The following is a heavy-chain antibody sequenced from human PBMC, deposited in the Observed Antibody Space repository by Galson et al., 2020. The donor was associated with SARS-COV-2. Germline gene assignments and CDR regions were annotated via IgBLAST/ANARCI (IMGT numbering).Heavy chain of an antibody. CDR2: IYGDGST. CDR3: TREAQGNGYGYVWDY. V-gene: IGHV3-53*01. J-gene: IGHJ4*02. Sequence: ETLSLTCTVSGGSISSSSYYWGWIRQPPGRGLEWVSIIYGDGSTHYADSVKGRFTVSRDKFKNTLHLQINSLRAEDTAVYYCTREAQGNGYGYVWDYWGQGTPVTVSA. CDR1: GGSISSSSYY. D-gene: IGHD5-18*01.